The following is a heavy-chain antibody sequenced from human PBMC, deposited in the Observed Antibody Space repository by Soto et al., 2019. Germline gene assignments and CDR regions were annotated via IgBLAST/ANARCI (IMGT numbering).Heavy chain of an antibody. D-gene: IGHD3-3*01. Sequence: QVQLVQSGAEVKKPGASVKVSCKASGYTFTSYDINWVRQATGQGLEWMGWMNPNSGNTVYAQKFHGRVTMTRNTSISTAYMELSSLRSEDTAVYYCARVTPSTYDFCSGYPRSYYYYAMEVWGPGAKVTVSS. CDR2: MNPNSGNT. CDR3: ARVTPSTYDFCSGYPRSYYYYAMEV. CDR1: GYTFTSYD. J-gene: IGHJ6*02. V-gene: IGHV1-8*01.